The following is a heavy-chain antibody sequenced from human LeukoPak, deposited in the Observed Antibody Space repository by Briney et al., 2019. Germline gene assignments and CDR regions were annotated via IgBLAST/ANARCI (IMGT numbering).Heavy chain of an antibody. CDR1: GYTFTDYY. Sequence: ASVKVSCKTSGYTFTDYYIHWGRQAPGQGLEWMGWINPDSVYTKYLQKFQGSVTMTSATSLNTAYLELTSMTSDDTAVYYCATVCTSCYLIDYWGQGTLVTVSS. V-gene: IGHV1-2*02. D-gene: IGHD2-2*01. CDR2: INPDSVYT. CDR3: ATVCTSCYLIDY. J-gene: IGHJ4*02.